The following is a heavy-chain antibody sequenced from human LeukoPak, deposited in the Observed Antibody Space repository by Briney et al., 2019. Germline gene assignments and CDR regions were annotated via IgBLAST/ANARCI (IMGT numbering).Heavy chain of an antibody. CDR3: ARDLDYGGNSPPMN. D-gene: IGHD4-23*01. Sequence: ASVKVSCKASGYTFTSHSMHWVRQAPGQRLEWMGWINTGNGNTKYSQKFQGRVTITRDTSASTAYMELSSLRSEDTAVYYCARDLDYGGNSPPMNWGQGTLVTVSS. V-gene: IGHV1-3*04. CDR2: INTGNGNT. CDR1: GYTFTSHS. J-gene: IGHJ4*02.